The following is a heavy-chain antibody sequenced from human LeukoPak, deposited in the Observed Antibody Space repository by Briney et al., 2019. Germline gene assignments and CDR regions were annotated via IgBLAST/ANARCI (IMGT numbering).Heavy chain of an antibody. V-gene: IGHV1-69*13. D-gene: IGHD2-15*01. J-gene: IGHJ4*02. CDR3: ARDPSSLGYCSGGSCSASH. CDR2: IIPIFGTA. Sequence: SVKVSCKASGGTFSSYAISWVRQAPGQGLEWMGGIIPIFGTANYAQKFQGRVTITADESTSTAYMELSSLRSEDTAVYYCARDPSSLGYCSGGSCSASHWGQGTLVTVSS. CDR1: GGTFSSYA.